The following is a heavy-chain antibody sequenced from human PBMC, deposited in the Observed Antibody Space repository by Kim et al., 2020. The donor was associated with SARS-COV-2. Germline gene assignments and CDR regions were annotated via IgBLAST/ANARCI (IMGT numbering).Heavy chain of an antibody. CDR1: GGSLSGYY. Sequence: SETLSLTCAVYGGSLSGYYWSWLRQPPGKGLEWIGEINHGGSTNYNPSLKSRVTISLDTSKNQFSLSLNSVTAADTAVYYCTRGGYSYAHEYWGQGILVTVSS. J-gene: IGHJ4*02. V-gene: IGHV4-34*01. CDR2: INHGGST. D-gene: IGHD5-18*01. CDR3: TRGGYSYAHEY.